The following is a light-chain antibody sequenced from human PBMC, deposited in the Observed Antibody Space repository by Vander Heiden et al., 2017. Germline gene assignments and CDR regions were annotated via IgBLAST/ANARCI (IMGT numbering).Light chain of an antibody. CDR1: QSRGYSDGNTY. CDR3: MQGTHWPRT. CDR2: KVS. J-gene: IGKJ1*01. V-gene: IGKV2-30*01. Sequence: DVVLTQSPLSLPVTLGEPASISCRSSQSRGYSDGNTYVNWFQQRPGQAPRRLIYKVSNRDSGVPDRFSGSGSGTDFTLKISRVEAEDVGVYYCMQGTHWPRTFGQGTKVEIK.